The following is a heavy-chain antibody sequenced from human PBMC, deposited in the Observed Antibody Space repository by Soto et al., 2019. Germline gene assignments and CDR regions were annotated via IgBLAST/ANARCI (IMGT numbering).Heavy chain of an antibody. Sequence: EVQLVESGGGLVQPGGSLRLSCAVSGFTFSNYYMQWVRQGPGKGLVYVARIDFDGRSTVHADSVKGRFTISRDNAKNTLYLQMISPGAEDTGVYYCARRGSTSWLRALDLWGQGTLVTVSS. J-gene: IGHJ5*02. CDR2: IDFDGRST. D-gene: IGHD6-13*01. CDR1: GFTFSNYY. CDR3: ARRGSTSWLRALDL. V-gene: IGHV3-74*01.